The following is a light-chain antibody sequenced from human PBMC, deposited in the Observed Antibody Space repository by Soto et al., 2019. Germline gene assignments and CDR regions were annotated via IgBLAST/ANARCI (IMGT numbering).Light chain of an antibody. Sequence: EIVLTQSPGTLSLSPRERATLSCRTSQSVSSRYLTWYQQKPGQAPRLLIYGASSRATGIPDRFSGSGSGTDFPLTISRLEPEDFAVYYCQQYGSSPPIAFVQVRRLEIK. CDR2: GAS. CDR1: QSVSSRY. J-gene: IGKJ5*01. V-gene: IGKV3-20*01. CDR3: QQYGSSPPIA.